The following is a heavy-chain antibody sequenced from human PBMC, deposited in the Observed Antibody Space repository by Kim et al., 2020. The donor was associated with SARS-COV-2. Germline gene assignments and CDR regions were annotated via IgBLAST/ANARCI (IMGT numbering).Heavy chain of an antibody. CDR1: GFTFSGFG. J-gene: IGHJ4*02. V-gene: IGHV3-30*18. CDR3: GKAGYNWNYVPDY. D-gene: IGHD1-7*01. CDR2: ISYDGSDK. Sequence: GGSLRLSCAASGFTFSGFGMHWVRQAPGKGLEWVAIISYDGSDKYYADSVKGRFSISRDNSKNTLYLQMNSLRTEDTAVFYCGKAGYNWNYVPDYWGQGTLVTVSS.